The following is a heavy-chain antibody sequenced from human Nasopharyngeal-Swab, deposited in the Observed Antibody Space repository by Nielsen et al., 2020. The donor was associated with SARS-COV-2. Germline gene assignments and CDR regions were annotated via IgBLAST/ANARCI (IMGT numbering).Heavy chain of an antibody. D-gene: IGHD3-3*01. CDR3: ARDHHYDFWSGYPGLFDP. V-gene: IGHV3-48*04. Sequence: GGSLRLPCAVSEFTLSHYGMNWVRQAPGKGLEWVSYISSSGSTIYYADSVKGRFTISRDNAKNSLYLQMNSLRAEDTAVYYCARDHHYDFWSGYPGLFDPWGQGTLVTVSS. CDR2: ISSSGSTI. CDR1: EFTLSHYG. J-gene: IGHJ5*02.